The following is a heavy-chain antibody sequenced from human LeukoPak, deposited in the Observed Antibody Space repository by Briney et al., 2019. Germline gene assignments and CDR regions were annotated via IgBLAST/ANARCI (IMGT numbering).Heavy chain of an antibody. D-gene: IGHD4-17*01. V-gene: IGHV4-34*01. CDR1: GGSFSGYY. Sequence: SETLSLTCAVYGGSFSGYYWSWIRQPPGKGLEWIGEINHSGSTNYNPSLKSRVTISVDTSKNQFSLKLSSVTAADTAVYYCARTAGTDYGDYVGYWGQGNMVTVSS. CDR2: INHSGST. CDR3: ARTAGTDYGDYVGY. J-gene: IGHJ4*02.